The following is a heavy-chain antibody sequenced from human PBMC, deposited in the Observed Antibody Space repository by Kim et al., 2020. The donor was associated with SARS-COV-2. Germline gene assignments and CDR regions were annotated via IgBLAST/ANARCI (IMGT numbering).Heavy chain of an antibody. Sequence: VKGRFTISRDNSKNTLYLQMNSLRAEDTAVYYCARRGNRGFLGTQYYFDYWGQGTLVTVSS. CDR3: ARRGNRGFLGTQYYFDY. J-gene: IGHJ4*02. V-gene: IGHV3-23*01. D-gene: IGHD3-3*01.